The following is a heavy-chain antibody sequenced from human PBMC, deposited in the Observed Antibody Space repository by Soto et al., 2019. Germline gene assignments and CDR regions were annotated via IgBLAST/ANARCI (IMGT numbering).Heavy chain of an antibody. CDR3: ARAEINTVNDYFDY. CDR1: GGSISSSSYY. V-gene: IGHV4-39*01. J-gene: IGHJ4*02. Sequence: SETLSLTCTVSGGSISSSSYYWGWIRQPPGKGLEWIGSIYYSGSTYYNPSLKSRVTTSVDTSKNQFSLKLSSVTAADTAVYYCARAEINTVNDYFDYWGQGTLVTVSS. CDR2: IYYSGST. D-gene: IGHD4-4*01.